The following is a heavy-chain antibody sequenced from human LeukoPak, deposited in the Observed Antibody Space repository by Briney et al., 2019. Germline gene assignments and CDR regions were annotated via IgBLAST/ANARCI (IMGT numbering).Heavy chain of an antibody. D-gene: IGHD6-13*01. CDR2: IYPGDSDT. CDR1: GYSFITYW. Sequence: GESLKISCKASGYSFITYWIGWVRPMPGKGLEWMGIIYPGDSDTRYSPSFQGQVSVSVDKSISTAYLQWSSLKASDTAMYYCARSIAPAGELDYWGQGTLVTVSS. CDR3: ARSIAPAGELDY. V-gene: IGHV5-51*01. J-gene: IGHJ4*02.